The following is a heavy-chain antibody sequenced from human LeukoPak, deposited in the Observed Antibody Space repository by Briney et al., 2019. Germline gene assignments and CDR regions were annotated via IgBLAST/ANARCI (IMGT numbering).Heavy chain of an antibody. Sequence: ASVKVSCKASGYTFTGYYMHWVRQAPGQGLECMGWINPNSGGTNYAQKFQGRVAMTRDTSISTAYMELSRLRSDDTAVYYCARDDPSIVRGVIIELFDYWGQGTLVTVSS. CDR1: GYTFTGYY. V-gene: IGHV1-2*02. CDR3: ARDDPSIVRGVIIELFDY. D-gene: IGHD3-10*01. J-gene: IGHJ4*02. CDR2: INPNSGGT.